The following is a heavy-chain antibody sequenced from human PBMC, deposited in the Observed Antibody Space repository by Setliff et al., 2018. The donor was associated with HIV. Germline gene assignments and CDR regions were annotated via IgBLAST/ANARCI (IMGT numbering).Heavy chain of an antibody. CDR2: INTSGGSA. V-gene: IGHV1-46*01. J-gene: IGHJ6*02. CDR1: GYTFTSYP. Sequence: ASVKVSCKASGYTFTSYPMHWVRQAPGQGLEWMGVINTSGGSAGYAEKFRGRVTMTRDTSTSAVYMDLRNLRSEDTAVYYCARDLRDGFEEWFSTLDDGMDVWGQGTTVTVSS. D-gene: IGHD3-3*01. CDR3: ARDLRDGFEEWFSTLDDGMDV.